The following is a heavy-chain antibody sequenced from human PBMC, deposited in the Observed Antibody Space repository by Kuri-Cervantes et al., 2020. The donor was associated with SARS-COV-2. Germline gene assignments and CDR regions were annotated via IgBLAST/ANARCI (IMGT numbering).Heavy chain of an antibody. Sequence: LRLSCTVSGGSISSGSYYWSWIRQPAGKGLEWIGRIYTSGSTNYNPSLKSRVTISVDTSKSQFSLKLSSVTAADTAVYYCARVAAGYFDYWGQGTLVTVSS. CDR1: GGSISSGSYY. CDR2: IYTSGST. V-gene: IGHV4-61*02. J-gene: IGHJ4*02. D-gene: IGHD6-25*01. CDR3: ARVAAGYFDY.